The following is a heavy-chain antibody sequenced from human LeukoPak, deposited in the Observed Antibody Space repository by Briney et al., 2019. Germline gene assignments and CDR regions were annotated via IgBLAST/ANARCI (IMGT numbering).Heavy chain of an antibody. J-gene: IGHJ4*02. CDR1: GYIFTTFS. CDR3: ARGGYDFWSGSPHDY. V-gene: IGHV1-3*01. D-gene: IGHD3-3*01. Sequence: ASVKVSCKASGYIFTTFSIHWVRQAPGQRLEWMGWINAGNGNTKYSQKFQDRVTITRDTSASTAYMEVSSRRSEDMAVYYCARGGYDFWSGSPHDYWGQGTLVTVSS. CDR2: INAGNGNT.